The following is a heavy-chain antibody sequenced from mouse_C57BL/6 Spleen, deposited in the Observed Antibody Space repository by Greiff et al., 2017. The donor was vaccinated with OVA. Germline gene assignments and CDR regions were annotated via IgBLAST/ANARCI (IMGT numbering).Heavy chain of an antibody. CDR1: GYTFTSYW. J-gene: IGHJ1*03. CDR2: IHPSDSDT. V-gene: IGHV1-74*01. D-gene: IGHD1-1*01. Sequence: VQLQQPGAELVKPGASVKVSCKASGYTFTSYWMHWVKQRPGQGLEWIGRIHPSDSDTNYNQKFKGTATLPVDKSSSTAYMQLRSLTSVDSAVYYCALPSSSGSSSHWYFDVWGTGPTVTVSS. CDR3: ALPSSSGSSSHWYFDV.